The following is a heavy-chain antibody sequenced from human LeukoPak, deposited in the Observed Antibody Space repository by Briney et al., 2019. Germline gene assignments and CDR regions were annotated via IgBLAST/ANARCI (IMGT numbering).Heavy chain of an antibody. D-gene: IGHD1-1*01. V-gene: IGHV1-8*02. J-gene: IGHJ4*02. CDR3: VSGTGTSPIDY. Sequence: ASVKVSCKASGYTFTSYGISWVRQAPGQGLEWMGWMNPNSGNTGYAQKFQGRVTMTRNTSISTAYMELSSLRSEDTAVYYCVSGTGTSPIDYWGQGTLVTVSS. CDR1: GYTFTSYG. CDR2: MNPNSGNT.